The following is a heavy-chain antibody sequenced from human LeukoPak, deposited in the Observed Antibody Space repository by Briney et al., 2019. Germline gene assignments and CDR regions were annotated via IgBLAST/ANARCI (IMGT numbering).Heavy chain of an antibody. D-gene: IGHD6-19*01. V-gene: IGHV3-30*04. CDR1: GFTFSGYA. J-gene: IGHJ4*02. Sequence: PGGSLRLSCAASGFTFSGYATYWVRQAPGKGLEWVTFISYDGSNKYYTDSVKGRFTISRDDSKSTLYLQMNSLRAEDTAVYYCARGSPPDYWGQGTLVTVSS. CDR3: ARGSPPDY. CDR2: ISYDGSNK.